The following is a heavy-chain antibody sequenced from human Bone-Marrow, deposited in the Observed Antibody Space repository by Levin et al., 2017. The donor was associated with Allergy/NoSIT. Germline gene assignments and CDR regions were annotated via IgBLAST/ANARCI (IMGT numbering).Heavy chain of an antibody. CDR1: GGSISSYF. CDR3: ARDPAHFYDILTGYSPLLGYFDL. D-gene: IGHD3-9*01. CDR2: IYYSGST. Sequence: PSETLSLTCFVSGGSISSYFWSWIRQPPGKGLEWIGYIYYSGSTNYNPSLKSRVTISVDTSKNQFSLKLSSVTAADTAVYYCARDPAHFYDILTGYSPLLGYFDLWGRGTLVTVSS. V-gene: IGHV4-59*01. J-gene: IGHJ2*01.